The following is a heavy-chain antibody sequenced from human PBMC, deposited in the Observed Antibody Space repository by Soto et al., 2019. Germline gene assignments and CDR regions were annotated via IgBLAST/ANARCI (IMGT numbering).Heavy chain of an antibody. CDR2: ISAYNGNT. Sequence: ASVEVSCKXSGYTFTSYGISWVRQAPGQGLEWMGWISAYNGNTNYAQKLQGRVTMTTDTSTSTAYMELRSLRSDDTAVYYCARVPPVLRYFDWLSSWFDPWGQGTLVTVSS. CDR1: GYTFTSYG. CDR3: ARVPPVLRYFDWLSSWFDP. V-gene: IGHV1-18*04. D-gene: IGHD3-9*01. J-gene: IGHJ5*02.